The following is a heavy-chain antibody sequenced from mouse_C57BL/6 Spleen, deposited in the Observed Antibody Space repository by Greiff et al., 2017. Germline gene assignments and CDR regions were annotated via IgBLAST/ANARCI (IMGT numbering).Heavy chain of an antibody. J-gene: IGHJ4*01. CDR3: ARWKTNYYGSSQRDAMDY. CDR1: GYAFSSSW. D-gene: IGHD1-1*01. CDR2: IYPGDGDT. Sequence: VQLVESGPELVKPGASVKISCKASGYAFSSSWMNWVKQRPGKGLEWIGRIYPGDGDTNYNGKFKGKATLTADKSSSTAYMQLSSLTSEDSAVYICARWKTNYYGSSQRDAMDYWGQGTSVTVSS. V-gene: IGHV1-82*01.